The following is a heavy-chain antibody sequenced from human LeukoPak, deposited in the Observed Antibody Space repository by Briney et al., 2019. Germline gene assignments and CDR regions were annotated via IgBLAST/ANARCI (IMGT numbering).Heavy chain of an antibody. CDR1: GGSFSGYY. J-gene: IGHJ4*02. CDR3: ARATSTLTFERY. D-gene: IGHD7-27*01. Sequence: SETLSLTCAVYGGSFSGYYWSWIRQPPGKGLEWIREINHSGSTNYNPSLKSRVTISVDTSKNQFSLKLSSVTAADTAVYYCARATSTLTFERYWGQGTLVTVSS. V-gene: IGHV4-34*01. CDR2: INHSGST.